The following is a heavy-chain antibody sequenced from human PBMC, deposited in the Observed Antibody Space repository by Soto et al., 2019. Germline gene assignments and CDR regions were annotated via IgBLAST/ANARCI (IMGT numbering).Heavy chain of an antibody. Sequence: QVQLVESGGGVVQPGRSLRLSCAASGFTFSNYGMHWVRQAPGKGLEWVAVIWYDGTTKYYADSVKGRFTIARDNSKNTRYLQMNSLRAEGTAVYSCERVDNYYVSGFWGQGTLVTVAS. CDR1: GFTFSNYG. D-gene: IGHD3-10*01. V-gene: IGHV3-33*01. CDR3: ERVDNYYVSGF. CDR2: IWYDGTTK. J-gene: IGHJ4*02.